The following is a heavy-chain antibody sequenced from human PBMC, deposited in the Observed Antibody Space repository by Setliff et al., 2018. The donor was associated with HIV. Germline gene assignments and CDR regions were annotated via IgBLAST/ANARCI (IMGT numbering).Heavy chain of an antibody. D-gene: IGHD3-3*01. V-gene: IGHV1-2*02. CDR1: GYTFTDYY. Sequence: GASVKVSCKASGYTFTDYYMHWVRQAPGQGLEWMGWINPKSGGTNSALKFQGRVTMTRDTSISTAYMELSRLRSDDTAVYYCTRSVLQFFGVVVDFDFWGQGTLVTVSS. J-gene: IGHJ4*02. CDR3: TRSVLQFFGVVVDFDF. CDR2: INPKSGGT.